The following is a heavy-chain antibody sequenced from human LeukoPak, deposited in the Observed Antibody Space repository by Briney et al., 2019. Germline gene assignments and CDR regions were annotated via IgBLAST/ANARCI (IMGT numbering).Heavy chain of an antibody. CDR1: LGVNSDDH. CDR2: IYYSGNT. D-gene: IGHD2-15*01. J-gene: IGHJ3*01. V-gene: IGHV4-59*08. CDR3: SRRSDIGV. Sequence: PSETLSLTCLVTLGVNSDDHWNWLRQPPGKGLEWIGYIYYSGNTNYNSSLKSRVTISVDTSKNQFSLKLSSVTAADTAVYYCSRRSDIGVWGQGTMVTVSS.